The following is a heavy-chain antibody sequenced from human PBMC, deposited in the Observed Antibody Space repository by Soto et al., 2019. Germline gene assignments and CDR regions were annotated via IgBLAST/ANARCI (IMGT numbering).Heavy chain of an antibody. CDR1: GFSVSSNY. V-gene: IGHV3-66*01. J-gene: IGHJ1*01. CDR2: IYSGGGT. D-gene: IGHD1-26*01. Sequence: GGSLRLSCAASGFSVSSNYMSWVRQAPGRGLEWVSVIYSGGGTYYADSVKGRFTISRDNSKNTLYLQMNSLRAEDTAVYYCARDLVGATTEYFQHWGQGTLVTVSS. CDR3: ARDLVGATTEYFQH.